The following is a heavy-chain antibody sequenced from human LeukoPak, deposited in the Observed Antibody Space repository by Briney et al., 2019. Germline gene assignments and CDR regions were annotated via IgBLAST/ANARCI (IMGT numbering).Heavy chain of an antibody. Sequence: PSETLSLTCTVSGGSISSSSYHWGWIRQPPGKGLEWIGSIYYSGSTYYNPSLKSRVTISVDTSKNQFSLKLSSVTAADTAVYYCATMDFYFDYWGQGTLVTVSS. J-gene: IGHJ4*02. CDR2: IYYSGST. CDR1: GGSISSSSYH. CDR3: ATMDFYFDY. D-gene: IGHD3/OR15-3a*01. V-gene: IGHV4-39*01.